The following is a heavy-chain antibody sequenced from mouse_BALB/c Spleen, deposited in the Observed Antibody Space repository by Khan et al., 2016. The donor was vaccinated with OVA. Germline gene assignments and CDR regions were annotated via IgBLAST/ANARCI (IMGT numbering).Heavy chain of an antibody. CDR3: ARRGAARVTWDYFDY. D-gene: IGHD3-1*01. CDR1: GYTFTNYW. V-gene: IGHV1-63*02. CDR2: IYPGGGYT. J-gene: IGHJ2*01. Sequence: QVQLKQSGAELVRPGTSVKMSCKAAGYTFTNYWRGWVKQRPGHGLEWIGDIYPGGGYTNYNEKFKGKATLTADTSYSTAYMQVSSLTSEDSAIYYCARRGAARVTWDYFDYWGQGTTLTVSS.